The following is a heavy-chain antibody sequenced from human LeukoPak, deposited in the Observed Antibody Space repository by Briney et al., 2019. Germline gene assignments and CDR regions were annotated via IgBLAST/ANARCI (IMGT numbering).Heavy chain of an antibody. J-gene: IGHJ6*02. Sequence: GGSLRLSCAASGFTLSSYAMSWVRQAPGKGLEWVSAISGSGGSTYYADSVKGRFTISRDNSKNTLYLQMNSLRAEDTAVYYCARRGIIVVVVAATYGMDVWGQGTTVTVSS. CDR3: ARRGIIVVVVAATYGMDV. D-gene: IGHD2-15*01. V-gene: IGHV3-23*01. CDR2: ISGSGGST. CDR1: GFTLSSYA.